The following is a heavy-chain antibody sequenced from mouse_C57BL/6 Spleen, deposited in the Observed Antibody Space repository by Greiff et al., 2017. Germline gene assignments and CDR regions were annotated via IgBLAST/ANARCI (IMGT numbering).Heavy chain of an antibody. J-gene: IGHJ1*03. CDR2: LYPGDGDT. CDR3: AKPLYYYGSSPDV. Sequence: VQLQQSGPELVKPGASVKISCKASGYAFSSSWMNWVKQRPGKGLEWIGRLYPGDGDTNYNGKFKGKATLTADKSSSTAYMQLSSLTSEDSAVYFCAKPLYYYGSSPDVWGTGTTVTVSS. CDR1: GYAFSSSW. D-gene: IGHD1-1*01. V-gene: IGHV1-82*01.